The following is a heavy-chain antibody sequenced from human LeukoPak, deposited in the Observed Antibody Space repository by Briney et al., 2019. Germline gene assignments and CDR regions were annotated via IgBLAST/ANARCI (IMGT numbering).Heavy chain of an antibody. CDR3: ARDRGYYDSSGYDY. CDR2: IKQDGSEK. CDR1: GFTFSSYW. D-gene: IGHD3-22*01. V-gene: IGHV3-7*01. J-gene: IGHJ4*02. Sequence: GGSLRLSCAASGFTFSSYWMSWVRQAPGKGLEWVANIKQDGSEKYYVDSVKGRFTISRDNAKNSLYLQMNSLRAEDTAAYYCARDRGYYDSSGYDYWGQGTLVTVSS.